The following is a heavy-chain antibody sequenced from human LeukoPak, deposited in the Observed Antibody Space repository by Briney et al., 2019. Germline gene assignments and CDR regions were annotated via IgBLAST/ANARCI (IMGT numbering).Heavy chain of an antibody. CDR3: ARVIAAPDDAFDI. Sequence: GESLKISCKGSGYSFTSYWIGRVRQMPGKGLEWMGIIYPGDSDTRYSPSFQGQVTISADKSISTAYLQWSSLKASDTAMYYCARVIAAPDDAFDIWGQGTMVTVSS. CDR2: IYPGDSDT. V-gene: IGHV5-51*01. J-gene: IGHJ3*02. D-gene: IGHD6-13*01. CDR1: GYSFTSYW.